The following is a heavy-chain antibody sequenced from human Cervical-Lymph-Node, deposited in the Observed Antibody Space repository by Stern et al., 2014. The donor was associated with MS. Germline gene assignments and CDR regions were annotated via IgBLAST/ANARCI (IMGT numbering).Heavy chain of an antibody. D-gene: IGHD5/OR15-5a*01. CDR2: VNANRSSA. CDR3: ATLYDSSGNYGMEV. Sequence: HVQLQQSGAQVKKPGASVKVSCKGSGYTFIRYYIQWVRQAPGQGLEWMGIVNANRSSARYAQEIQDRVTMASNSSVSTVSMELSSLRSEDTAVYYCATLYDSSGNYGMEVWGQGTTVIVSS. V-gene: IGHV1-46*01. CDR1: GYTFIRYY. J-gene: IGHJ6*02.